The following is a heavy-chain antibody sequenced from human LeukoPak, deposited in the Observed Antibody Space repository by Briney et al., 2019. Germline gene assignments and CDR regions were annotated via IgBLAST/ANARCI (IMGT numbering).Heavy chain of an antibody. D-gene: IGHD3-3*01. Sequence: TSETLSLTCTVSGGSISSSSYYWGWIRQPPGKGLEWIGSIYYSGSTYYNPSLKSRVTISVDTSKNQFSLKLSSVTAADTAVYYCARRYYDFWSGSEGWFDPWGQGTLVTVSS. J-gene: IGHJ5*02. V-gene: IGHV4-39*07. CDR2: IYYSGST. CDR1: GGSISSSSYY. CDR3: ARRYYDFWSGSEGWFDP.